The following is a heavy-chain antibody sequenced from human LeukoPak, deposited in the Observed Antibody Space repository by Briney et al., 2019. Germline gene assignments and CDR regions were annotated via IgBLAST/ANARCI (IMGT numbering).Heavy chain of an antibody. V-gene: IGHV3-11*04. CDR3: ARDAPQAAADTAFDY. J-gene: IGHJ4*02. CDR2: ISSSGSTI. Sequence: GGSLRLSCAASGFTFSDYYMSWIRQAPGKGLEWVSYISSSGSTIYYADSVKGRFTISRDNAKNSLYLQMNSLRAEDTAVYYCARDAPQAAADTAFDYWGQGTLVTVSS. CDR1: GFTFSDYY. D-gene: IGHD6-13*01.